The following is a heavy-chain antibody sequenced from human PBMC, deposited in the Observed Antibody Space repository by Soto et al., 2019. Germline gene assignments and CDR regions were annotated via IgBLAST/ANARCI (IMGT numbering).Heavy chain of an antibody. D-gene: IGHD3-16*02. V-gene: IGHV2-5*02. Sequence: QITLKESGPPLVKPTETLTLTCTFSGFSLSTRGVGVGWIRQPPGKALEWLAVIYWDEDRRYSPSLKSRLIITKDTSKNQVFLIMTNMDPVDTATYYCAHLMFTYGGGIGDDAFDMWGQGTLVTVSS. J-gene: IGHJ3*02. CDR1: GFSLSTRGVG. CDR2: IYWDEDR. CDR3: AHLMFTYGGGIGDDAFDM.